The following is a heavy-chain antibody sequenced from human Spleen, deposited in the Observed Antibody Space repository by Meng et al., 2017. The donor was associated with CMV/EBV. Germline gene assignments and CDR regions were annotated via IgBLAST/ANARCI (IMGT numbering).Heavy chain of an antibody. Sequence: VQLCQSWAAGEKPVSPRKVCVKASGSTFTGYYMHWVRQAPGQELEWMGWINPNSGGTNYAQNFQGRVKITADESTSTAYMELSSLRSEDTAVYYCAREHYDSSAKRYYFDYWGQGTLVTVSS. D-gene: IGHD3-22*01. V-gene: IGHV1-2*02. CDR1: GSTFTGYY. CDR2: INPNSGGT. CDR3: AREHYDSSAKRYYFDY. J-gene: IGHJ4*02.